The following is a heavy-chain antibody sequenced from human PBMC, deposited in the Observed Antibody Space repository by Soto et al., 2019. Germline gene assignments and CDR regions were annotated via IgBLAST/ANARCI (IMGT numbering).Heavy chain of an antibody. CDR2: IYYRESA. Sequence: SETLSLTCTVSGGSISSSSYYWGWIRQPPGKGLKWIGSIYYRESAYYNPSLKSRVTISVDTSKNQFSLKLSSVTAADTAVYYCARINGYFDLWGRGTLVTVSS. CDR1: GGSISSSSYY. J-gene: IGHJ2*01. V-gene: IGHV4-39*01. D-gene: IGHD3-16*01. CDR3: ARINGYFDL.